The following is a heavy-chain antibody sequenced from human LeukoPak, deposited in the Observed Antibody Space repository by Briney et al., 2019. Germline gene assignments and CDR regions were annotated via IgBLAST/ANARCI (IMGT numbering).Heavy chain of an antibody. D-gene: IGHD3-3*01. CDR1: GYSISSGYY. CDR3: ARAKTEYYDFWSGYRYNWFDP. Sequence: SETLSLTCTVSGYSISSGYYWGWIRQPPGKGLEWIGSIYHSGSTYYNPSLKSRVTISVDTSKNQFSLKLSSVTAADTAVYYCARAKTEYYDFWSGYRYNWFDPWGQGTLVTVSS. CDR2: IYHSGST. J-gene: IGHJ5*02. V-gene: IGHV4-38-2*02.